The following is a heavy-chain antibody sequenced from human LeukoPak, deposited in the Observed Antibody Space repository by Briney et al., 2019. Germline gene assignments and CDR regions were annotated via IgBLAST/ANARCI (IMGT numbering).Heavy chain of an antibody. V-gene: IGHV1-8*01. Sequence: ASVKVSCKASGYTFTSYDSNWVRQATGQGLEWMGWMNPNSGNTGYAQKFQGRVTMTRNTSISTAYMELSSLRSEDTAVYYCARVKLERRNYYYYMDVWGKGTTVTVSS. CDR2: MNPNSGNT. CDR3: ARVKLERRNYYYYMDV. CDR1: GYTFTSYD. D-gene: IGHD1-1*01. J-gene: IGHJ6*03.